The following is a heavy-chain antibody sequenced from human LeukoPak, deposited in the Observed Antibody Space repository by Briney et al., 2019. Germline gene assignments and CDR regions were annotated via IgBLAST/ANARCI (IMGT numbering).Heavy chain of an antibody. V-gene: IGHV1-69*05. CDR1: GGTFNSYA. CDR2: IIPIFGTA. D-gene: IGHD6-19*01. Sequence: ASVKVSCKASGGTFNSYAISWMRQAPGQGLEWMGGIIPIFGTANYAQKVQGRVTITTDESTTTAYMELSSLRSEDTAVYYCASSPLIAVAGTDYYYYYMDVWGKGTTVTVSS. J-gene: IGHJ6*03. CDR3: ASSPLIAVAGTDYYYYYMDV.